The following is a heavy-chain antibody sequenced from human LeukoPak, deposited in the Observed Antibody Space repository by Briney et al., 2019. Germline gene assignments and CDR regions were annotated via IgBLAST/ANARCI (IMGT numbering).Heavy chain of an antibody. Sequence: SETLSLTCTVSGGSISSYYWSWIRQPPGKGLEWIGYIYYSGSTNYNPSLKSRVTISVDTSKNQFSLKLSFVTAADTAVYYCAREIRPYGMDGWGQGTTVTVSS. CDR3: AREIRPYGMDG. J-gene: IGHJ6*02. CDR1: GGSISSYY. V-gene: IGHV4-59*01. CDR2: IYYSGST.